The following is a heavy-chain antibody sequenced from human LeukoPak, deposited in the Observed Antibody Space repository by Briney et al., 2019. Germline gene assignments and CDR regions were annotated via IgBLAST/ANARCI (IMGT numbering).Heavy chain of an antibody. Sequence: GGSLRLSCAASGFSFSDHFVDWVRQAPGKGLEWVGRSRNKARSYTTEYAASVKGRFTISRDDSQNLVHLQMNSLKAEDTAVYYCAKSVNIVVVPAATIDYWGQGTLVTVSS. J-gene: IGHJ4*02. CDR3: AKSVNIVVVPAATIDY. V-gene: IGHV3-72*01. CDR2: SRNKARSYTT. CDR1: GFSFSDHF. D-gene: IGHD2-2*01.